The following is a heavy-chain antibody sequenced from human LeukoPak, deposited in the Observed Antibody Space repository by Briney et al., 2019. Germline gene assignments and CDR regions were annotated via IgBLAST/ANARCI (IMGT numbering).Heavy chain of an antibody. CDR1: GFTFTSYG. D-gene: IGHD2-2*01. V-gene: IGHV1-18*01. CDR2: INTYNGNT. CDR3: AREFPGLLPTAPRGYYFDY. Sequence: ASVTVSCKASGFTFTSYGIGWVRQAPGQGLEWMGWINTYNGNTNYVQKLQGRVTMTTDTSTSTAYMELRSLRSDDTAVYYCAREFPGLLPTAPRGYYFDYWGQGTLVTVSS. J-gene: IGHJ4*02.